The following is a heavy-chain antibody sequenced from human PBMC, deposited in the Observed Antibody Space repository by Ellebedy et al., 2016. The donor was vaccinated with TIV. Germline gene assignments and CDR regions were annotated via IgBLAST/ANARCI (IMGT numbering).Heavy chain of an antibody. J-gene: IGHJ4*02. CDR3: ARDGFGAIDLDY. Sequence: GGSLRLSXVDYGFTFSNYAMNWVRQVPGKGLVWVSHIRGDGITTTYADSVKGRFTISRDDAKNTMYLQMNSLRAEDTAVYYCARDGFGAIDLDYWGQGTLVTVSS. V-gene: IGHV3-74*01. D-gene: IGHD1-26*01. CDR2: IRGDGITT. CDR1: GFTFSNYA.